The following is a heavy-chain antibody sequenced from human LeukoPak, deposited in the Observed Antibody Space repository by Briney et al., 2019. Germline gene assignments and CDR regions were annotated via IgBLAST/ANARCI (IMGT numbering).Heavy chain of an antibody. CDR2: MYNSGLT. J-gene: IGHJ5*02. Sequence: SETLSLTCTVSGGSINSYYWSWIRQPPGKGLECIGYMYNSGLTNYNPSLKSRVAISVDTSKNQFSLRLSSVTAADTAVYYCARLHYGDPTSWFDPWGQGTLVTVPS. D-gene: IGHD2-21*02. CDR3: ARLHYGDPTSWFDP. CDR1: GGSINSYY. V-gene: IGHV4-59*08.